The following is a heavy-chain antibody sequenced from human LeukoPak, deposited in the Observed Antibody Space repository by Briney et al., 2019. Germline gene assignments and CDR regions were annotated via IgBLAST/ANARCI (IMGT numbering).Heavy chain of an antibody. CDR1: GSTFSSYA. CDR2: ISYDGSNK. J-gene: IGHJ6*02. Sequence: GRSLRLSCAASGSTFSSYAMHWVRQAPGKGLEWVAVISYDGSNKYYADSVKGRFTISRDYSKNTLYLQMNSLRAEDTAVYYCARGYDSTGYSLDYYHGMDVRGQGTTVTVSS. CDR3: ARGYDSTGYSLDYYHGMDV. V-gene: IGHV3-30*04. D-gene: IGHD3-22*01.